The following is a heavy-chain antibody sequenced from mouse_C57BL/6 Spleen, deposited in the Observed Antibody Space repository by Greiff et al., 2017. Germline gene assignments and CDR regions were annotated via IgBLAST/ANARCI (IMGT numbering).Heavy chain of an antibody. CDR3: ARKGYDEPAMDY. CDR2: IDPANGTT. V-gene: IGHV14-3*01. CDR1: GFYITNTY. Sequence: VQLQQSVAELVRPGASVKLSCTASGFYITNTYMHWVKQRPEKGLEWIGWIDPANGTTKYAPKLHGKATITAYTSSNTAYLQLSSLTSEDTAIYYWARKGYDEPAMDYWGQGTSVTVSS. D-gene: IGHD3-1*01. J-gene: IGHJ4*01.